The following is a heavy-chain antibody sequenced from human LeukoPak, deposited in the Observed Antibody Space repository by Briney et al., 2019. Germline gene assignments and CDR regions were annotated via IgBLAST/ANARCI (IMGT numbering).Heavy chain of an antibody. V-gene: IGHV3-53*01. Sequence: GGSLRLPCAASGFTVSGNYMSWVRQAPGTGLEWVSVIYTAGSTSYADSVRGRFTISRDNSKNTLYLQMNSLRAEDTAVYFCAGGSSWPGLTYWGLGTLLTVSS. CDR3: AGGSSWPGLTY. D-gene: IGHD6-13*01. J-gene: IGHJ4*02. CDR2: IYTAGST. CDR1: GFTVSGNY.